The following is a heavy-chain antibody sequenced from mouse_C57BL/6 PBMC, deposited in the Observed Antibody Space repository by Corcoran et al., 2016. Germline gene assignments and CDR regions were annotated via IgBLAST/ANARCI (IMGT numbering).Heavy chain of an antibody. CDR2: INPNNGGT. CDR1: GYTFTDYY. V-gene: IGHV1-26*01. J-gene: IGHJ2*01. D-gene: IGHD4-1*01. Sequence: EVQLQQSGPELVKPGASVKISCKASGYTFTDYYMNWVKQSHGTGLEWIGDINPNNGGTSYNQKFKGKATLTVDKSSSTAYMELRSLTSEDSAVYYCARRDWDDYYFGYWGQGTTLTVSS. CDR3: ARRDWDDYYFGY.